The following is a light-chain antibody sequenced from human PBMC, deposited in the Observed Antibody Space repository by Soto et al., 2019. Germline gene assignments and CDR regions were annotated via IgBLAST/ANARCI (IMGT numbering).Light chain of an antibody. V-gene: IGKV3-20*01. CDR3: QHYDGSPRT. CDR1: QSVKSNY. J-gene: IGKJ2*01. Sequence: ETVLTQSPGTVSLSPGERATLSCRTSQSVKSNYLAWYQQKPGQAPRRLIYGVFNRATGIPDRFSGSGSGTDFTLTIRGPEPEDSEVYYCQHYDGSPRTFGQGTKLEIK. CDR2: GVF.